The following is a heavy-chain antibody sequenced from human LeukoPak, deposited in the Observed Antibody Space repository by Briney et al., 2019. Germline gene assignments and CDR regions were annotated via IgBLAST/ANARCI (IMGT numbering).Heavy chain of an antibody. CDR2: ISSSSSYI. D-gene: IGHD5-18*01. CDR1: GFAFSSYN. CDR3: ARDLMDTAMVRGVGY. Sequence: PGGSLRLSCAASGFAFSSYNMNWVREAPGKGLEWVSSISSSSSYIYYADSVKGRFTISRDNAKNSLYLQMNSLRAEDTAVYYCARDLMDTAMVRGVGYWGQGTLVTVSS. V-gene: IGHV3-21*01. J-gene: IGHJ4*02.